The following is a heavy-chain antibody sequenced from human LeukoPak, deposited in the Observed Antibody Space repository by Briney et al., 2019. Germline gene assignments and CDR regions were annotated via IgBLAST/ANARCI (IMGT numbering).Heavy chain of an antibody. CDR2: ISGSGDDT. V-gene: IGHV3-23*01. D-gene: IGHD6-19*01. CDR1: GFTFSSYA. CDR3: AKDRGSSGWNGLDY. Sequence: PGGSLRLSCAASGFTFSSYAMSWVRQAPGKGLEWVSTISGSGDDTYYADSVEGRFTISRDNSKNTLYLQMISLRAEDTAVYYCAKDRGSSGWNGLDYWGQGTLVTVSS. J-gene: IGHJ4*02.